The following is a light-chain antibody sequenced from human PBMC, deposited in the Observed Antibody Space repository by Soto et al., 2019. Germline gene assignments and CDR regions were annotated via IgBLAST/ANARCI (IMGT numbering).Light chain of an antibody. CDR2: GAS. CDR1: QSVSSN. Sequence: EIVMTQSPATLSVSPGERATLSCRASQSVSSNLAWYQQKPGQAPRHLIYGASTRATGTPARFSGSGSGTEFTPTISSLLSEDFAVYYCQQYNNWPPLTFGGGTKVEIK. CDR3: QQYNNWPPLT. V-gene: IGKV3D-15*01. J-gene: IGKJ4*01.